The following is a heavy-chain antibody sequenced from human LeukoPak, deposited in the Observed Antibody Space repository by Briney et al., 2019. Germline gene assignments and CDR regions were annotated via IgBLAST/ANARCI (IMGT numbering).Heavy chain of an antibody. CDR3: ARRTGYSSSWYRFIGWFDP. J-gene: IGHJ5*02. V-gene: IGHV4-34*01. D-gene: IGHD6-13*01. CDR1: GGSISSYY. CDR2: INHSGST. Sequence: SETLSLTCTVSGGSISSYYWSWIRQPPGKGLEWIGEINHSGSTNYNPSLKSRVTISVDTSKNQFSLKLSSVTAADTAVYYCARRTGYSSSWYRFIGWFDPWGQGTLVTVSS.